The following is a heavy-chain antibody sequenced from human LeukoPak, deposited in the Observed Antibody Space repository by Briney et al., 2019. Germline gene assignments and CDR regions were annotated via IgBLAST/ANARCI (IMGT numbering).Heavy chain of an antibody. J-gene: IGHJ4*02. CDR1: GFTFSSYG. Sequence: SGGSLRLSCAASGFTFSSYGMHWVRQAPGKGLEWVAVISYDGRSKYYADSMKGRFTISRDNSKNTLYLQMNSLRDEDTAVYYCTKAGSGWELDYWGQGTLVTVSS. V-gene: IGHV3-30*18. D-gene: IGHD6-19*01. CDR3: TKAGSGWELDY. CDR2: ISYDGRSK.